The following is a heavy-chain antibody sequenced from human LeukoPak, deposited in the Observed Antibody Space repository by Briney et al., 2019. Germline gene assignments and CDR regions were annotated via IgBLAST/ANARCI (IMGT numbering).Heavy chain of an antibody. CDR3: AREGSSWYGAYYGMDV. V-gene: IGHV1-18*01. D-gene: IGHD6-13*01. CDR1: GYTFTSYG. CDR2: ISAYNGNT. J-gene: IGHJ6*02. Sequence: ASVKVSCKASGYTFTSYGISWVRQPPGQGLEWMGWISAYNGNTNYAQKLQGRVTMTTDTYTSTAYMELRSLRSDDTAVYYCAREGSSWYGAYYGMDVWGQGTTVTVSS.